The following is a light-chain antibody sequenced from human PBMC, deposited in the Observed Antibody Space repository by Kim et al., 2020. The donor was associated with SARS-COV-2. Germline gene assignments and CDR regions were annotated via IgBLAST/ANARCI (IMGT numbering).Light chain of an antibody. J-gene: IGLJ2*01. CDR2: GVS. CDR1: SSDIGGYNY. CDR3: SSYTSSSTVI. V-gene: IGLV2-14*03. Sequence: QSVLTQTASVSGSPGQSITISCTGTSSDIGGYNYVSWYQQHPGKAPKLMIYGVSSRPSGITDRFSGSKAGNTASLTISGLQAEDEADYYCSSYTSSSTVIFGGGTQLTVL.